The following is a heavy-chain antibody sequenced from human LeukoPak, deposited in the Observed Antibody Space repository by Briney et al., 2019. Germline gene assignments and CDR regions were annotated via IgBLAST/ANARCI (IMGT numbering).Heavy chain of an antibody. Sequence: ASVKVSCKASGYTFTSYYIHWVRQAPGQGLEWMGVINPSGGGTSYAQRFQGRVTMTRDTSTSTVYMDLRSLRSEDTAVYFCARDMLAVPSNWFDPWGQGTLVTVSS. D-gene: IGHD2-8*01. J-gene: IGHJ5*02. CDR2: INPSGGGT. V-gene: IGHV1-46*01. CDR3: ARDMLAVPSNWFDP. CDR1: GYTFTSYY.